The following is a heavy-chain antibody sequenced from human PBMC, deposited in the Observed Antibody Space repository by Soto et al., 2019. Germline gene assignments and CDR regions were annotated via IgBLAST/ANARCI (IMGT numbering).Heavy chain of an antibody. CDR2: IKLDVSET. J-gene: IGHJ4*02. D-gene: IGHD6-25*01. V-gene: IGHV3-7*03. Sequence: GGSLRLSCAASGFTFSSYWMSWVRQAPGKGPEWVANIKLDVSETNYVDSVKGRFTISGDNAKKTLYLQMNSLRADDTAVYYCARAPMSAAGPGAFDYWGQGTPVTVPQ. CDR3: ARAPMSAAGPGAFDY. CDR1: GFTFSSYW.